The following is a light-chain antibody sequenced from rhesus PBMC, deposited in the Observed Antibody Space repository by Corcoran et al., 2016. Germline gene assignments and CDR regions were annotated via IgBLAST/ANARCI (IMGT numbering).Light chain of an antibody. CDR1: QGISSY. Sequence: DIQMTQSPSSLSASVGDRVTITCRASQGISSYLAWYQPKPGKAPKLLIYKASTLQSGVPSRFRCSGSGTDFTLTISSLQPEDFATYYCQQRNSYPLTFGGGTKVEIK. J-gene: IGKJ4*01. CDR3: QQRNSYPLT. CDR2: KAS. V-gene: IGKV1-25*01.